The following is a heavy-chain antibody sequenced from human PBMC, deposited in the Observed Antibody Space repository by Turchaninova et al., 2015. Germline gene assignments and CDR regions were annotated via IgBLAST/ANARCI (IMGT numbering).Heavy chain of an antibody. CDR3: AKTLSYEDRYFDV. J-gene: IGHJ2*01. CDR2: LKPGGSDT. V-gene: IGHV5-51*01. Sequence: EVQLVQSGAEVKKPGEPLNISCKGSGYSIRNSFIAWVRQAPGKGPEHLAILKPGGSDTRYSPAFPGRVTISADESINTAYLHWSSLEASDTAVYYCAKTLSYEDRYFDVWGRGTLVTVSS. CDR1: GYSIRNSF. D-gene: IGHD5-12*01.